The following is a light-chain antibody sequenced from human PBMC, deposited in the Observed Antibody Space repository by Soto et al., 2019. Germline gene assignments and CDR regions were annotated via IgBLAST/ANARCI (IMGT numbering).Light chain of an antibody. J-gene: IGLJ2*01. CDR3: QSYDSSLSASV. CDR2: GNN. V-gene: IGLV1-40*01. Sequence: QSVLTQPPSVSGAPGQRVTISCTGSSSNIGAGYDVHWYQQLPGTAPKLLIYGNNNRPSGVPDRFSGSKSGTSASLAITGLQAEDEADYYCQSYDSSLSASVFGGWTKLNVL. CDR1: SSNIGAGYD.